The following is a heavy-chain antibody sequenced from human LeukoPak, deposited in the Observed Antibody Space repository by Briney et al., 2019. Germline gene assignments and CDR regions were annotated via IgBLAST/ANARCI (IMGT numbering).Heavy chain of an antibody. D-gene: IGHD1-1*01. CDR2: ITGGSGVT. V-gene: IGHV3-23*01. CDR1: GFIIDDYA. CDR3: ANSSVQFFCRDPDINDCYTGLDSLDV. J-gene: IGHJ3*01. Sequence: GGSLRLSCAGSGFIIDDYAINWVRQAPGKGLEWVSAITGGSGVTFYTDSVKDRFTISRDNSKNMVYLQMSSLRADDTAVYFCANSSVQFFCRDPDINDCYTGLDSLDVWGQGTMVTVSS.